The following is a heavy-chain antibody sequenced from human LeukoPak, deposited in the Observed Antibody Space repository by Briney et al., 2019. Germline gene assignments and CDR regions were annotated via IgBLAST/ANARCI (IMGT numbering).Heavy chain of an antibody. CDR3: AKDIMATRDWYFDL. J-gene: IGHJ2*01. D-gene: IGHD5-24*01. CDR2: ISWNSGSI. CDR1: GFTFDDYA. V-gene: IGHV3-9*01. Sequence: PGGSLRLSCAASGFTFDDYAMHWVRQAPGKGLEWVSGISWNSGSIGYADSVKGRFTISRGNAKNSLYLQMNSLRAEDTALYYCAKDIMATRDWYFDLWGRGTLVTVSS.